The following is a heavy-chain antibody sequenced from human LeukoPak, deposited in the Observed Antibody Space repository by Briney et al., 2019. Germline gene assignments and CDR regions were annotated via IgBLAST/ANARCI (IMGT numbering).Heavy chain of an antibody. CDR3: AKDLGESSDY. D-gene: IGHD7-27*01. V-gene: IGHV3-23*01. Sequence: AGGSLSLSCAASGFTFSSAAMTWVRQAPGKGLEWVSTITGSDDTTHYADSVKGRFTISRDNSKNTLYLQMNSLRAEDTAVYYCAKDLGESSDYWGQGTLVTVSS. J-gene: IGHJ4*02. CDR2: ITGSDDTT. CDR1: GFTFSSAA.